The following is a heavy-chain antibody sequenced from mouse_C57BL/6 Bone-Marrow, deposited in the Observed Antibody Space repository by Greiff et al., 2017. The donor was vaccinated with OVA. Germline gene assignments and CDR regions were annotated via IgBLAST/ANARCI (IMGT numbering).Heavy chain of an antibody. CDR3: ARDAYDYDYAMDY. Sequence: EVKVVESGGGLVQSGRSLRLSCATSGFTFSDFYMEWVRQAPGKGLEWIAASRNKANDYTTEYSASVKGRFIVSRDTSQSILYLQMNALRAEDTAIYYCARDAYDYDYAMDYWGQGTSVTGAS. CDR1: GFTFSDFY. D-gene: IGHD2-4*01. V-gene: IGHV7-1*01. J-gene: IGHJ4*01. CDR2: SRNKANDYTT.